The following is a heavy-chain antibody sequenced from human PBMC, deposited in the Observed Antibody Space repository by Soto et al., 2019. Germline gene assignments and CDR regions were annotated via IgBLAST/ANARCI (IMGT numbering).Heavy chain of an antibody. CDR1: GFTVSSNY. CDR3: ARDRVENGYPEYFHH. V-gene: IGHV3-53*01. J-gene: IGHJ1*01. Sequence: GGSLRLSCAASGFTVSSNYMSWFRRAPGKGLEWVSVIYSGGSTYYADSVKGRFTISRDNSKNTLYLQMNSLRAEDTAVYYCARDRVENGYPEYFHHWGQGAVVTVSS. CDR2: IYSGGST. D-gene: IGHD5-18*01.